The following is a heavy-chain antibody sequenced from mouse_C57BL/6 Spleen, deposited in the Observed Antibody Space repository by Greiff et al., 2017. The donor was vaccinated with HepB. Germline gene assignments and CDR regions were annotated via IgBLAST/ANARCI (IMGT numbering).Heavy chain of an antibody. CDR2: IWGVGST. D-gene: IGHD1-1*01. J-gene: IGHJ4*01. Sequence: VQVVESGPGLVAPSQSLSITCTVSGFSLTSYGVDWVRQSPGKGLEWLGVIWGVGSTNYNSALKSRLSISKDNSKSQVFLKMNSLQTDDTAMYYCARSYYGSSYDYYAMDYWGQGTSVTVSS. V-gene: IGHV2-6*01. CDR3: ARSYYGSSYDYYAMDY. CDR1: GFSLTSYG.